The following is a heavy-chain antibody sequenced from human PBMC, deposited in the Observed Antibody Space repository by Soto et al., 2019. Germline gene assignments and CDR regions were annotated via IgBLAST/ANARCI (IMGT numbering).Heavy chain of an antibody. CDR1: GFTFSSYW. J-gene: IGHJ4*02. CDR2: IKGDEITT. Sequence: EVQLVESGENLVQPGGSLRLSCAASGFTFSSYWIHWVRQAPGKGLVWVSRIKGDEITTNYADSVKGRFTISRDNAKNPVFLQMNSLRAEDTALYYCASGLYGAYGQDFWGQGILVTVSS. CDR3: ASGLYGAYGQDF. V-gene: IGHV3-74*01. D-gene: IGHD4-17*01.